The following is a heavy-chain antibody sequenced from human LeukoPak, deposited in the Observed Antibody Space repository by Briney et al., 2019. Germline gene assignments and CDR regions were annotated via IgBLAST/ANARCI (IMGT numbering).Heavy chain of an antibody. CDR1: GASMTDKY. D-gene: IGHD3-10*01. V-gene: IGHV4-59*12. CDR3: AREAVHYGSGSHDY. J-gene: IGHJ4*02. Sequence: SETLSLTCTVSGASMTDKYWSWIRPPPGKGLEWIGYIHHSGSADYNPSLKSRVTISLDTSRSRFSLNLSSVTAADTAMYYCAREAVHYGSGSHDYWGQGTLVAVSS. CDR2: IHHSGSA.